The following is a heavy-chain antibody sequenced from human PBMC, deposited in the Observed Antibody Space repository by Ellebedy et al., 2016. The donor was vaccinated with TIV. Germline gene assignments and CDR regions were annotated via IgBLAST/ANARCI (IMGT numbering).Heavy chain of an antibody. CDR3: ARRSSYWSALDF. Sequence: MPGGSLRLSCTVSGGSISITSYYWGWIRQPPGKGLEWIGSIYYDGSTYYNPSLKRRFTISKDTSTHQFSLKLTSVTAADTAVYYCARRSSYWSALDFWGQGTLATVSS. CDR1: GGSISITSYY. D-gene: IGHD6-19*01. CDR2: IYYDGST. V-gene: IGHV4-39*01. J-gene: IGHJ4*02.